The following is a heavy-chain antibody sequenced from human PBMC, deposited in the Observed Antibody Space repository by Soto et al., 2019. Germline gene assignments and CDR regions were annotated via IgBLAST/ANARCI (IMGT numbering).Heavy chain of an antibody. CDR3: AKGGSHKEPRITILEGIGAFDI. J-gene: IGHJ3*02. CDR2: ISGSGGST. Sequence: EVQLLESGGGLVQPGGSLRLSCAASGFTFSSYAMSWVRQAPGKGLEWVSAISGSGGSTYYADSVKGRFTISRDNSKNTLYLQMNSLRAEDTAVYYCAKGGSHKEPRITILEGIGAFDIWGQGTMVTVSS. CDR1: GFTFSSYA. V-gene: IGHV3-23*01. D-gene: IGHD3-3*01.